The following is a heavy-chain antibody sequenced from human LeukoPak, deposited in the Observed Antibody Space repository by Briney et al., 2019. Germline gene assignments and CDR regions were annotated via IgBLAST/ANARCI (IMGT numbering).Heavy chain of an antibody. J-gene: IGHJ4*02. CDR1: GGSISGSSYY. CDR2: IYYSGST. CDR3: ARNWKRYYFDY. D-gene: IGHD1-1*01. Sequence: SETLSLTCTVSGGSISGSSYYWGWIRQPPGKGLEWIGSIYYSGSTYYNPSLKSRVTISVDTSKNQFSLKLSSVTAADTAVYYCARNWKRYYFDYWGQGTLVTVSS. V-gene: IGHV4-39*01.